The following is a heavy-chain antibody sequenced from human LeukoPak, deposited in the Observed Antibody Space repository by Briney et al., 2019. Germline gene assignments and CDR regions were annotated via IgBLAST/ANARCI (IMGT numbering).Heavy chain of an antibody. J-gene: IGHJ4*02. Sequence: GASVNVSCKASVYTFTSYVIIWVRQAPGQGLEWMGGISAYNGNTNYAQKLQGRVTMTTDTSTSTAYMVLRSLRSDDTAVYYCAVGGYYYGSGSYVDHWGQGTLVTVSS. CDR2: ISAYNGNT. V-gene: IGHV1-18*01. CDR3: AVGGYYYGSGSYVDH. D-gene: IGHD3-10*01. CDR1: VYTFTSYV.